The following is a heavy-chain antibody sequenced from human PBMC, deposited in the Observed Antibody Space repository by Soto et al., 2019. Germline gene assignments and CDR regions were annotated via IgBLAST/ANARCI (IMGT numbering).Heavy chain of an antibody. D-gene: IGHD3-3*01. CDR2: IYYSGST. V-gene: IGHV4-59*08. Sequence: SETLSLTCTVSGGSLSTYCWSWIRQPPGKGLEWIGYIYYSGSTNYNPSLKSRVTISVDTSKNQFSLKLSSVTAADTAVYYCARGGWRHIDYWGQGTLVTVSS. J-gene: IGHJ4*02. CDR1: GGSLSTYC. CDR3: ARGGWRHIDY.